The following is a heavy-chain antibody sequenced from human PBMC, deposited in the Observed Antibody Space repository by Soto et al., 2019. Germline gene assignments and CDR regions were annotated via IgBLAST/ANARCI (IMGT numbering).Heavy chain of an antibody. CDR1: GGSISSYY. V-gene: IGHV4-59*01. CDR2: IYYSGST. CDR3: ARVDIDYYYKDF. J-gene: IGHJ6*03. D-gene: IGHD3-9*01. Sequence: SETLSLTCTVSGGSISSYYWSWIRQPPGKGLEWIGYIYYSGSTNYNPSLKSRVTISVDTSKNQFSLKLSSVTAADTAVYYCARVDIDYYYKDFWGKGTTVTVSS.